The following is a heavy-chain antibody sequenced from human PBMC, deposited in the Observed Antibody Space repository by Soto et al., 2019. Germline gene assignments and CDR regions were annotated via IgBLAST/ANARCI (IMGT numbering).Heavy chain of an antibody. CDR1: GFTFSSYG. CDR3: ERGFSAGKGSPQDF. J-gene: IGHJ4*02. V-gene: IGHV3-30*03. Sequence: GGSLRLSCAACGFTFSSYGMHWVRQAPGKGLEWVAVISYDGSNKYYADSVKGRFTISRDNSKNTLYLQMSSLRAEDTAVYYCERGFSAGKGSPQDFWGQGSLVTVSP. D-gene: IGHD6-13*01. CDR2: ISYDGSNK.